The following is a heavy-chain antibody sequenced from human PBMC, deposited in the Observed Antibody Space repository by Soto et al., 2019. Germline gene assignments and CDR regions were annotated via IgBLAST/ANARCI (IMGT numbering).Heavy chain of an antibody. CDR3: AIYVCSGDSCYSGAFDI. J-gene: IGHJ3*02. CDR1: GYTFTSYD. CDR2: MNPNSGNT. Sequence: GASVKVSCKASGYTFTSYDINWVRQATGQGLEWMGWMNPNSGNTGYAQKFQGRVTMTRNTSISTAYMELSSLRSEDTAVYYCAIYVCSGDSCYSGAFDIWGQGTMVTVSS. V-gene: IGHV1-8*01. D-gene: IGHD2-15*01.